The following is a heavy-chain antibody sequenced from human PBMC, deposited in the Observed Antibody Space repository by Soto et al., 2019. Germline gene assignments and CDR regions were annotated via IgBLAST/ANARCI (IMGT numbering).Heavy chain of an antibody. D-gene: IGHD2-8*01. CDR1: GFAFSRYS. Sequence: GGSLRLSCAATGFAFSRYSMSWVRQAPGKGLEWVSFIGTADIYYADSVKGRFTISRDNSKNMVFLQMNSLRADDTAVYYCAKDHFTGNGVLDDCDIWGQGTMVTVSS. J-gene: IGHJ3*02. CDR2: IGTADI. CDR3: AKDHFTGNGVLDDCDI. V-gene: IGHV3-23*01.